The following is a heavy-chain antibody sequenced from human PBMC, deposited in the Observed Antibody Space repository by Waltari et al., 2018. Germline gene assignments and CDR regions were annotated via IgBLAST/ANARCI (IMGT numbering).Heavy chain of an antibody. CDR1: GYNFIDYG. J-gene: IGHJ4*02. V-gene: IGHV1-18*01. D-gene: IGHD1-1*01. CDR2: VSTYEVKT. Sequence: QVQVLQSAGEMKKPGASVKVSCKASGYNFIDYGFHWVRQAPGQGLEWMGWVSTYEVKTISAEKFFGRLTMTTDTSRSTVDRELGGLTPGDTAIYFCARALEAGRHANFWGQGTVVTVSS. CDR3: ARALEAGRHANF.